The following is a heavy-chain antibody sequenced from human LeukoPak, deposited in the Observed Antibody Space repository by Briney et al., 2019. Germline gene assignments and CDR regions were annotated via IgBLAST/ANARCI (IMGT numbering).Heavy chain of an antibody. D-gene: IGHD2-2*01. V-gene: IGHV4-59*01. CDR1: GGSISSYY. CDR2: IYYSGST. Sequence: SETLSLTCTVSGGSISSYYWSWIRQPPGKGLEWIGYIYYSGSTNYNPSLKSRVTISVDTSKNQFSLKLSSVTAADTAAYYCARYYCSSTSCYFDYWGQGTLVTVSS. CDR3: ARYYCSSTSCYFDY. J-gene: IGHJ4*02.